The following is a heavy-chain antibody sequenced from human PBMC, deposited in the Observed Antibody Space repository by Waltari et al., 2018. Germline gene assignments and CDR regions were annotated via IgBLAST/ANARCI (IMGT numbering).Heavy chain of an antibody. CDR1: GDSISSSSYY. CDR2: MYNSGST. J-gene: IGHJ4*02. V-gene: IGHV4-39*01. D-gene: IGHD2-15*01. Sequence: QLQLQESGPGLVKASETLSLTCPVSGDSISSSSYYWGWVRQPPGKGLEWIGNMYNSGSTYYTPSLKSRVTISGDTSKSQFSLKLSSVTAADTSMYYCVRHARTTSGGKHFDHWGQGMLVTVSP. CDR3: VRHARTTSGGKHFDH.